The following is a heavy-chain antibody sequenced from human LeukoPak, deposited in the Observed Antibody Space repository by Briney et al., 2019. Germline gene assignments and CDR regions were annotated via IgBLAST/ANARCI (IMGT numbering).Heavy chain of an antibody. Sequence: ASVKVSCKASGYTFNSYGVSWVRQAPGQGLEWMGWISAYNGNTNYSQKLQGRVTMTTDTSTRTAYMELRSLRSDDTAVYYCAREWKHCRSTSCGYYFDYWGQGTLVTVSS. V-gene: IGHV1-18*01. CDR2: ISAYNGNT. CDR1: GYTFNSYG. CDR3: AREWKHCRSTSCGYYFDY. D-gene: IGHD2-2*01. J-gene: IGHJ4*02.